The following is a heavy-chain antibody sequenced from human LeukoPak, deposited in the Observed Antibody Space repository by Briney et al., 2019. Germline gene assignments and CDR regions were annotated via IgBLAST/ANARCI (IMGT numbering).Heavy chain of an antibody. V-gene: IGHV1-18*01. CDR2: TSAYNGNT. CDR3: ARDWGYGDYTFLFDY. J-gene: IGHJ4*02. D-gene: IGHD4-17*01. Sequence: ASVKVSCKASGYTFTSYGISWVRQAPGQGLEWMGWTSAYNGNTNYAQKLQGRVTMTTDTSTSTAYMELRSLRSDDTAVYYCARDWGYGDYTFLFDYWGQGTLVTVSS. CDR1: GYTFTSYG.